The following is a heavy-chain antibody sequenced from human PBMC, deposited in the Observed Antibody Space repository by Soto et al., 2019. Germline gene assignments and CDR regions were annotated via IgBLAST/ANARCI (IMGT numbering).Heavy chain of an antibody. D-gene: IGHD3-22*01. V-gene: IGHV4-59*01. CDR1: GGSISGYY. Sequence: SETLSLTCTVSGGSISGYYWSWIRQPPGKGLEWIGNIYYSGSTNYKPSLKSRVTISVDTSKNQFSLKLSSVTAADTAVYYCASSAPVYHYDSSGFDNWGQGALVTVSS. CDR2: IYYSGST. CDR3: ASSAPVYHYDSSGFDN. J-gene: IGHJ4*02.